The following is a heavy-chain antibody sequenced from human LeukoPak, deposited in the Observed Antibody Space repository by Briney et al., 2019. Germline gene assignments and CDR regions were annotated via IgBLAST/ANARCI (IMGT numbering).Heavy chain of an antibody. Sequence: SQTLSLTCAISGDSVSSNSGAWNWIRQSPSRGLEWLGRTYYRSKWYNGYAVSVKSRITINPDTSKNQFSLHLNSGTPEDTAVYYCAGGPGSLLHWGQGILVTVSS. J-gene: IGHJ4*02. CDR2: TYYRSKWYN. V-gene: IGHV6-1*01. CDR1: GDSVSSNSGA. CDR3: AGGPGSLLH.